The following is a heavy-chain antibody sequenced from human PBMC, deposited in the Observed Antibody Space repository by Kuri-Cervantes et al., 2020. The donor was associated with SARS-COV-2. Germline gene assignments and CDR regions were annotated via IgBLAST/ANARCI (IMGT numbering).Heavy chain of an antibody. CDR2: ISAYNGNT. D-gene: IGHD5-18*01. Sequence: ASVKVSCKASGYTFTSYGISWVRQAPGQGLEWMGWISAYNGNTNYAQKLQGRVTMTTDTSTSTAYMELRSLRSDDTAVYYCAREDTAMVTDYYYGMDVWGQGTTVTVSS. CDR1: GYTFTSYG. CDR3: AREDTAMVTDYYYGMDV. V-gene: IGHV1-18*01. J-gene: IGHJ6*02.